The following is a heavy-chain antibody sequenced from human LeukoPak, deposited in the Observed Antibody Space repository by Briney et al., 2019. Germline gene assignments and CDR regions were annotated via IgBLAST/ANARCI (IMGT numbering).Heavy chain of an antibody. CDR3: ARDRRDGYNYFDY. V-gene: IGHV3-74*01. D-gene: IGHD5-24*01. Sequence: PGGSLRLSCAASGFTFSSFSMNWVRQAPGKGLVWVSRIKSDGSSTSYADSVKGRFTISRDNAKNTLYLQMNSLRAEDTAVYYCARDRRDGYNYFDYWGQGTLVTVSS. J-gene: IGHJ4*02. CDR2: IKSDGSST. CDR1: GFTFSSFS.